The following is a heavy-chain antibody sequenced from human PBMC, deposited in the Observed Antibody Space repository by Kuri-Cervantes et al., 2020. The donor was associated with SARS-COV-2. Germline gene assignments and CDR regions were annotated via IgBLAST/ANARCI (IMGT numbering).Heavy chain of an antibody. CDR2: MNPNSGNT. CDR1: GYTFTSYD. CDR3: ASLGRGRLLWFTN. D-gene: IGHD3-10*01. V-gene: IGHV1-8*02. Sequence: ASVKVSCKASGYTFTSYDINWVRQATGQGLEWMGWMNPNSGNTGYAQKFQGGVTMTRNTSISTAYMELSSLRSEDAAVYYCASLGRGRLLWFTNWGQGTLVTVSS. J-gene: IGHJ4*02.